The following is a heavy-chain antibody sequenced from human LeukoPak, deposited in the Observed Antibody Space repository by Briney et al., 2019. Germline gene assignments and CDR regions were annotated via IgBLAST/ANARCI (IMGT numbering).Heavy chain of an antibody. CDR3: ARGYGSGSYYNPFDY. D-gene: IGHD3-10*01. Sequence: GGSLRLSXAASGFTVSNNYMSWVRQAPGKGLEWVSVIYSGGSTYYADSVRGRFTISRDNSKNTLYLQMNSLRAEDTAVYYCARGYGSGSYYNPFDYWGQGTLVTVSS. CDR2: IYSGGST. V-gene: IGHV3-53*01. CDR1: GFTVSNNY. J-gene: IGHJ4*02.